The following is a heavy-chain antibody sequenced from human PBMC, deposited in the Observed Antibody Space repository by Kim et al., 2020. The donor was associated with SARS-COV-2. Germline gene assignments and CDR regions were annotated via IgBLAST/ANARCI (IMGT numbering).Heavy chain of an antibody. D-gene: IGHD2-15*01. CDR2: IKTDGSST. CDR3: ARGSSRGGDFDY. CDR1: GFTFSSYW. V-gene: IGHV3-74*01. J-gene: IGHJ4*02. Sequence: GGSLRLSCAASGFTFSSYWMHWVRQTPGKGLVWVSSIKTDGSSTHYADSVKGRFTISRDNAENTLYLQMDSLRAEDTTVYYCARGSSRGGDFDYWGQGT.